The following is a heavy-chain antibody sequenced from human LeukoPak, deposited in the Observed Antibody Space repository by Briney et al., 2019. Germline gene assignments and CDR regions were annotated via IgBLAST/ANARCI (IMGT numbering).Heavy chain of an antibody. CDR2: IYYSGST. Sequence: PSETLSLTCTVSGGSISSYYWSWIRQPPGKGLEWIGYIYYSGSTNYNPSLKSRVTISVDTSKNQFSLKLSSVTAADTAVYYCARKSCSSTSCSVDYWGQGTLVTVSS. D-gene: IGHD2-2*01. CDR3: ARKSCSSTSCSVDY. CDR1: GGSISSYY. J-gene: IGHJ4*02. V-gene: IGHV4-59*01.